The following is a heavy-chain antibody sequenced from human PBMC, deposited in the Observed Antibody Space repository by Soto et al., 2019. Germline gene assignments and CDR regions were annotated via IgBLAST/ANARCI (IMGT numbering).Heavy chain of an antibody. CDR1: GFTFNNHG. J-gene: IGHJ3*01. CDR3: VREGPISGTGAFDV. D-gene: IGHD6-25*01. CDR2: IWSDGNNK. Sequence: SLRLSCAASGFTFNNHGMHWVRQAPGKGLEWVAVIWSDGNNKFYADSVRGRFTISRDTSKNTLDLQMNSLSVEDTAVYYCVREGPISGTGAFDVWAQGTKVTVSS. V-gene: IGHV3-33*01.